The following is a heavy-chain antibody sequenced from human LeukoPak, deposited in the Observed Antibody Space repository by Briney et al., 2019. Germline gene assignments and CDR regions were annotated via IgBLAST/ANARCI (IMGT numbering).Heavy chain of an antibody. J-gene: IGHJ4*02. V-gene: IGHV4-30-2*01. CDR2: INHSGST. D-gene: IGHD3-3*01. CDR1: GGSISSGGYS. CDR3: ARESGSNSFDY. Sequence: PSQTLSLTCAVSGGSISSGGYSWSWIRQPPGKGLEWIGYINHSGSTNYNPSLKSRVTISVGTSKNQFSLKLSSVTAADTAVYYCARESGSNSFDYWGQGTLVTVSS.